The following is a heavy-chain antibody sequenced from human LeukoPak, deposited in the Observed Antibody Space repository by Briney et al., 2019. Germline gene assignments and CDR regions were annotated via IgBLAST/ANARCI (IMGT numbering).Heavy chain of an antibody. J-gene: IGHJ4*02. CDR2: ISGSGGST. V-gene: IGHV3-23*01. Sequence: GGSLRLSCAASGFTFSSYAMSWVRQAPGKGLEWVSAISGSGGSTYYADSVKGRFTISRDNSKNTLYLQMNSLRAEDTAVYYCAKDTYDFWSRYYIDYWGQGTLVTVSS. CDR3: AKDTYDFWSRYYIDY. D-gene: IGHD3-3*01. CDR1: GFTFSSYA.